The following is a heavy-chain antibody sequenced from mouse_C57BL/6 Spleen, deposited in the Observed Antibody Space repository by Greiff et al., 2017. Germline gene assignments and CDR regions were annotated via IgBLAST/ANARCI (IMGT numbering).Heavy chain of an antibody. CDR3: ARMGGPHYYAMDY. Sequence: QVQLQQPGTELVKPGASVKPGASGYTFTSYWMHWVKQRPGQGLEWIGNINPSNVGTNYNEKFKSKATLTVDKSSSTAYMQLSSLTSEDSAVYYCARMGGPHYYAMDYWGQGTSVTVSS. V-gene: IGHV1-53*01. CDR1: GYTFTSYW. CDR2: INPSNVGT. J-gene: IGHJ4*01.